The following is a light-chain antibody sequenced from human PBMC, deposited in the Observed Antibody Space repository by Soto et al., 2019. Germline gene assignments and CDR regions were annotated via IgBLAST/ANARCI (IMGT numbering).Light chain of an antibody. CDR2: GAS. CDR1: QSVRSD. Sequence: EILLTQSPATRSLSPGERATLSCRASQSVRSDLAWYQQKPGQAPRLLIYGASTRATAIPARFSGSGSGTEFTLTINSLQSEDLEVYYCQHRSNWPLTFGGGTKVDIK. V-gene: IGKV3-11*01. CDR3: QHRSNWPLT. J-gene: IGKJ4*01.